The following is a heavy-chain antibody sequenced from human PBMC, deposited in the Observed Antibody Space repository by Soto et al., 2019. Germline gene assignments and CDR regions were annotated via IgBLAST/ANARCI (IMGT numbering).Heavy chain of an antibody. V-gene: IGHV3-30*03. CDR2: LSYEGSEE. Sequence: QVRLVESGGGVVQPGRSLRLSCAASGFNFGVFGIHWVRQAPGKGLEWLSVLSYEGSEEYYADSVRGRFTISRDNSKNMLFLQMYILRVDDTGVYYCALTRRSSLLEVAGPGFEYWGQGTLVTVS. J-gene: IGHJ4*02. CDR1: GFNFGVFG. CDR3: ALTRRSSLLEVAGPGFEY. D-gene: IGHD6-19*01.